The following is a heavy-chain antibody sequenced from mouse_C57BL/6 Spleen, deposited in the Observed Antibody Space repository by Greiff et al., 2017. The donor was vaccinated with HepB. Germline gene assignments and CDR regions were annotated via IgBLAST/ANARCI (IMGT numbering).Heavy chain of an antibody. CDR2: IYPGDGDT. Sequence: QVQLQQSGPELVKPGASVKISCKASGYAFSSSWMNWVKQRPGKGLEWIGRIYPGDGDTNYNGKFKGKATLTADKSSSTAYMQLSSLTSEDSAVYFCARRGDGPLEGFAYWGQGTLVTVSA. CDR1: GYAFSSSW. J-gene: IGHJ3*01. V-gene: IGHV1-82*01. D-gene: IGHD2-3*01. CDR3: ARRGDGPLEGFAY.